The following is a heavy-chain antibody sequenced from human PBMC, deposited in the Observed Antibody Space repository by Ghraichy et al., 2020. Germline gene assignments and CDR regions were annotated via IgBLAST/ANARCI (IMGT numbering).Heavy chain of an antibody. Sequence: LSLTCVASGLMFSPNTMNWVRQAPGMGLEWVSSISSSTRYIYYADSVKGRFTISRDNAQNSLYLQMNSLRAEDTAVYYCSRGGGAGTPVLYHMDVWGLGTTVTVSS. CDR2: ISSSTRYI. CDR3: SRGGGAGTPVLYHMDV. CDR1: GLMFSPNT. V-gene: IGHV3-21*01. D-gene: IGHD6-19*01. J-gene: IGHJ6*02.